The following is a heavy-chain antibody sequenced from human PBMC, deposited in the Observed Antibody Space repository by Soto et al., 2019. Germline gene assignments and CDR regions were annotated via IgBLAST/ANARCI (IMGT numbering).Heavy chain of an antibody. V-gene: IGHV5-10-1*01. J-gene: IGHJ5*02. CDR3: ARRRSSSSACDP. Sequence: EVQLVQSGAEVKKPGESLRISCKGSGYSSTSYWISWVRQMPGKGLEWMGRIDPSDSYTNYSPSFQGHVTISADKYISTAHVQWSSRKASDTAMYYCARRRSSSSACDPWGQGTLVTVSS. CDR2: IDPSDSYT. CDR1: GYSSTSYW. D-gene: IGHD6-13*01.